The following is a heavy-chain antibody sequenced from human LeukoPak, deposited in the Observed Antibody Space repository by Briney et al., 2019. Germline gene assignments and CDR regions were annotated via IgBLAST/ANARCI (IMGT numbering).Heavy chain of an antibody. V-gene: IGHV4-4*02. D-gene: IGHD2-2*01. CDR1: GGSISSSNW. J-gene: IGHJ5*02. CDR3: AREYCSSTSCYFGDWFDP. CDR2: IYHSGST. Sequence: PSETLSLTCAVSGGSISSSNWWSWVRQPPGKGLEWIGAIYHSGSTDYNPSLKSRVTISVDKSKNQFSLKLSSVTAADTAVYYCAREYCSSTSCYFGDWFDPWGQGTLVTVSS.